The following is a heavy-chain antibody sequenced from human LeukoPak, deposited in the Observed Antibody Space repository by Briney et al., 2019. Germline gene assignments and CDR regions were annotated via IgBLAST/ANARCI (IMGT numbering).Heavy chain of an antibody. V-gene: IGHV4-31*03. CDR3: ARAFPDTDNYFDY. CDR2: IYYSGST. J-gene: IGHJ4*02. Sequence: SETLSLTCTVSGGSISSGGYYWSWIRQRPGKGLEWIGYIYYSGSTYYNPSLKSRVTISVDTPKNQFSLKLSSVTAADTAVYYCARAFPDTDNYFDYWGQGTLVTVSS. CDR1: GGSISSGGYY. D-gene: IGHD2-2*02.